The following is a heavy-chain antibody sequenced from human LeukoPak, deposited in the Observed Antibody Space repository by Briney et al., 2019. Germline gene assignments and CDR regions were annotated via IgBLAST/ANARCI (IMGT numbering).Heavy chain of an antibody. J-gene: IGHJ4*02. D-gene: IGHD6-13*01. CDR3: ARAWSSSSSLDY. CDR2: ISSSSSYI. V-gene: IGHV3-21*01. Sequence: GGSLRLSCAASGFTFSSYSMNWVRQAPGKGLEWVSSISSSSSYIYYADSVKGRFTISRDNAKNSLYLRMNSLRAEDTAVYYCARAWSSSSSLDYWGQGTLVTVSS. CDR1: GFTFSSYS.